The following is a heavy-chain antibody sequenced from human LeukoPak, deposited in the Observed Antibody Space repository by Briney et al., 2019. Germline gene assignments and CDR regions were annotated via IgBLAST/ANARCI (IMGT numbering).Heavy chain of an antibody. CDR1: GASISSSSYY. J-gene: IGHJ5*02. V-gene: IGHV4-39*07. Sequence: SETLSLTCTVSGASISSSSYYWGWIRQPPGKGLEWIGSIYYSGSTYYNPSLKSRVTISVDTSKNQFSLKLSSVTAADTAVYYCARDDRWIFGVVTRNWFDPWGQGTLVTVSS. CDR3: ARDDRWIFGVVTRNWFDP. D-gene: IGHD3-3*01. CDR2: IYYSGST.